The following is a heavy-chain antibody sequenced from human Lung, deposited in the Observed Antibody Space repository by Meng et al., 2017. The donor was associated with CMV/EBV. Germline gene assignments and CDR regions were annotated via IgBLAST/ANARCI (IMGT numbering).Heavy chain of an antibody. CDR3: ARDSGDGWSPVDS. CDR1: GFTFSNYW. J-gene: IGHJ4*02. Sequence: ESXKISXAASGFTFSNYWMTWVRQAPGKGLEWVANIKKDGSDKYYGDSVRGRFSISRDNAKNSLYLQMNSLRAEDTALYFCARDSGDGWSPVDSWGQGTXVTVSS. CDR2: IKKDGSDK. D-gene: IGHD6-19*01. V-gene: IGHV3-7*01.